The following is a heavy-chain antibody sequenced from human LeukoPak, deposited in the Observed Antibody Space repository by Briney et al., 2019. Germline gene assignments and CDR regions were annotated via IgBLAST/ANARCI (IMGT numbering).Heavy chain of an antibody. V-gene: IGHV3-21*06. Sequence: GGSLRLSCAASGFSFRTYAMHWVRQAPGKGLEWVSFTDTSGRYVYYGDSVKGRFTISRDNAKNLLFLQMNGLRAEDTALYYCARGRSITLLRGVAMSDGFDIWGQGAMVAVSS. D-gene: IGHD3-10*01. CDR3: ARGRSITLLRGVAMSDGFDI. CDR2: TDTSGRYV. CDR1: GFSFRTYA. J-gene: IGHJ3*02.